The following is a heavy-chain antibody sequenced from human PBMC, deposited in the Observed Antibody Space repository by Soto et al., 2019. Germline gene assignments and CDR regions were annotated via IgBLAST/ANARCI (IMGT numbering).Heavy chain of an antibody. D-gene: IGHD3-9*01. CDR1: GGSFSGYY. CDR2: INHSGST. J-gene: IGHJ4*02. Sequence: QVQLQQWGAGLLKPSETLSLTCAVYGGSFSGYYWSWIRQPPGKGLEWTGEINHSGSTNYNPSLKSRVTISVDTSKSQFSLKLSSVTAADTAVYYCARGLTNILRYFDWPPLYDYWGQGTLVTVSS. V-gene: IGHV4-34*01. CDR3: ARGLTNILRYFDWPPLYDY.